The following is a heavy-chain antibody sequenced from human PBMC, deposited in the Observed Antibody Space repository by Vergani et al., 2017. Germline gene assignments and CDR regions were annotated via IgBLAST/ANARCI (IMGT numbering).Heavy chain of an antibody. Sequence: EVELVQSAPEMRKPGESLKISCKGSEYSFGNYWIGWVRQMPGKGLEWMGIIYPADSDTRYSPSFQGQVTISADKSISTAFLQWDSLKASETALYYCARHTTYTDSWGQGTLVTVSS. CDR2: IYPADSDT. CDR1: EYSFGNYW. CDR3: ARHTTYTDS. D-gene: IGHD1-1*01. J-gene: IGHJ4*02. V-gene: IGHV5-51*01.